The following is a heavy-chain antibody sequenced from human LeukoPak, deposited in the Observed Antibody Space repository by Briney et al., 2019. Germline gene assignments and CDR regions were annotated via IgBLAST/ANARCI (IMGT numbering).Heavy chain of an antibody. J-gene: IGHJ2*01. CDR3: ARTILWFGELLTEDWYFDL. V-gene: IGHV1-69*06. CDR1: RGTFSSYA. D-gene: IGHD3-10*01. CDR2: IIPIFGTA. Sequence: SVKVSCKASRGTFSSYAISWVRQAPGQGLEWMGGIIPIFGTANYAQKFQGRVTITADKSTSTAYMELSSLRSEDTAVYYCARTILWFGELLTEDWYFDLWGRGTLVTVSS.